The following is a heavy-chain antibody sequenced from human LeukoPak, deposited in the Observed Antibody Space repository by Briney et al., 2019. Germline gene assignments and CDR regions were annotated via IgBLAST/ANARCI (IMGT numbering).Heavy chain of an antibody. Sequence: GGSLRLSCTASGFSFSGHWMHWARQLPGKGLVWVSRISPTGSTTSYADSVKGRFTVSRDNAKNTLYLQVNNLRAEDTTVYYCARGPNSNWSGLDFWGQGTLLTVSS. CDR2: ISPTGSTT. V-gene: IGHV3-74*01. CDR3: ARGPNSNWSGLDF. D-gene: IGHD6-6*01. CDR1: GFSFSGHW. J-gene: IGHJ4*02.